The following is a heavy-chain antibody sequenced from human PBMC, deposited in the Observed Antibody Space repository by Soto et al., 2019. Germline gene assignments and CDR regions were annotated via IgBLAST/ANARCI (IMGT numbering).Heavy chain of an antibody. D-gene: IGHD2-2*01. J-gene: IGHJ5*02. CDR1: GFTFSNYW. CDR2: INGDGSST. CDR3: ARGGSILPAAGVS. V-gene: IGHV3-74*01. Sequence: GGSLRLSCAASGFTFSNYWMHWVRQAPGKGLVWVSRINGDGSSTNYADSVQGRFTISRDNAKNTLYLQMNSLRAEDTAVYYCARGGSILPAAGVSWGQGTPVTVSS.